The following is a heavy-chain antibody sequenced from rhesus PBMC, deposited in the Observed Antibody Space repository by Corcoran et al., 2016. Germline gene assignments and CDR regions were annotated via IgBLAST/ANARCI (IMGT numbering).Heavy chain of an antibody. CDR3: ATTIVVITSAFDY. Sequence: EVQLVQPGAEVKKPGAYVKSSCKGSGYTFTDYYLHWVRQAPGKGLEWMGRVDPEDGEAIHAQKFQDRVTITADPSTDTAYMALSSLRSEDTAVYYCATTIVVITSAFDYWGQGVLVTVSS. J-gene: IGHJ4*01. V-gene: IGHV1-111*02. CDR1: GYTFTDYY. D-gene: IGHD3-28*01. CDR2: VDPEDGEA.